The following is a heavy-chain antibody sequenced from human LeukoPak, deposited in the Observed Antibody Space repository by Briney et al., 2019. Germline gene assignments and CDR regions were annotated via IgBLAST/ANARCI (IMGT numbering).Heavy chain of an antibody. CDR3: AREGNRRAFDI. J-gene: IGHJ3*02. V-gene: IGHV3-7*01. CDR2: IKQDETEK. D-gene: IGHD1-14*01. Sequence: PGGSLRLSCAASGFTFSNYWMSWVRQAPGKGLEWVANIKQDETEKDYVDSVKGRFTISRDNAKNPLYLQMNSLRAEDTAVYYCAREGNRRAFDIWGQGTMVTASS. CDR1: GFTFSNYW.